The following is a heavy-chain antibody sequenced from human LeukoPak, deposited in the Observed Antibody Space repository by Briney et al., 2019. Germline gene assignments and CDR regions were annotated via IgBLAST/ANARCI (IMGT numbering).Heavy chain of an antibody. J-gene: IGHJ3*02. CDR3: ASGLGSDYAFDI. Sequence: RGESLKISCKGSGYSFTSYWIGWVRQMPGKGLEWMGIIYPGDSDTRYSPSFLGQVIISADNSISTAYLQLSSLKASDTDMYYCASGLGSDYAFDIWGQGTMVTVSS. CDR2: IYPGDSDT. D-gene: IGHD2-21*01. V-gene: IGHV5-51*01. CDR1: GYSFTSYW.